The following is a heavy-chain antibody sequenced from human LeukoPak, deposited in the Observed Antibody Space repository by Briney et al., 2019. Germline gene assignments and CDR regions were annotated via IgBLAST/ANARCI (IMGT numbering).Heavy chain of an antibody. Sequence: GESLKISCKGSGYSFTSYWIGWVRRMPGKGLEWMGIIYPGDSDTRYSPSFQGQVTISADKSISTAYLQWSSLKASDTAMYYCARPAYGSGSRGAFDIWGQGTMVTVSS. J-gene: IGHJ3*02. CDR2: IYPGDSDT. CDR1: GYSFTSYW. V-gene: IGHV5-51*01. D-gene: IGHD3-10*01. CDR3: ARPAYGSGSRGAFDI.